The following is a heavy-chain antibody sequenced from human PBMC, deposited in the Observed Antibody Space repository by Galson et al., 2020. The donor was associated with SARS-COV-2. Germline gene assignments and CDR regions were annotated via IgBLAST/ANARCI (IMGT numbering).Heavy chain of an antibody. CDR2: IWYDGSNK. J-gene: IGHJ4*01. CDR3: ARGREWERHD. D-gene: IGHD1-26*01. Sequence: GRSMRLSCAASGFTFSSYGMHWVRQAPGKGLEWVAVIWYDGSNKYYADSVKGRFTISRDNSKNTLYLQMNSLRAYDTAVYYCARGREWERHDWGHGTLVTVSS. V-gene: IGHV3-33*01. CDR1: GFTFSSYG.